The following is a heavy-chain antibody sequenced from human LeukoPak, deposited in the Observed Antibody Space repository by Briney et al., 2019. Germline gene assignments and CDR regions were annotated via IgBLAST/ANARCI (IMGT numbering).Heavy chain of an antibody. CDR1: GGSISSSNW. V-gene: IGHV4-4*02. Sequence: SETLSLTCTVSGGSISSSNWWSWVRQPPGKGLEWIGEIYHSGSTNYNPSLKSRVTISVDKSKNQFSLKLSSVTAADTAVYYCARVDEDYYDSSGYFDYWGQGTLVTVSS. CDR2: IYHSGST. D-gene: IGHD3-22*01. CDR3: ARVDEDYYDSSGYFDY. J-gene: IGHJ4*02.